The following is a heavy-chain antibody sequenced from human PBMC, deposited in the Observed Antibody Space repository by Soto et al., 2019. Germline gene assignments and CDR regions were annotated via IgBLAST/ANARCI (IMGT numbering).Heavy chain of an antibody. CDR3: ARGTTTSAFSAMDV. Sequence: QVQLVESGGGVVQPGRSLRLSCAASGFTFSNNAMDWVRQAPGKGLEWVAVISYDGSNKYIAESVKGRFTISRDNSKNTLFLQXNSLXAEDTAVYYCARGTTTSAFSAMDVWGQGTTVTVS. D-gene: IGHD1-1*01. V-gene: IGHV3-30-3*01. CDR2: ISYDGSNK. CDR1: GFTFSNNA. J-gene: IGHJ6*02.